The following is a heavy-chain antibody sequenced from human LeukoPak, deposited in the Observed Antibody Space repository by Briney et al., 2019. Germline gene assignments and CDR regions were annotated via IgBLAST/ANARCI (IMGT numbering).Heavy chain of an antibody. Sequence: SETLSLTCTVSGGSISSSSYYWGWIRQPPGKGLEWIGSIYYSGSTYYNPSLKSRVTISVDTSKNQFSLKLSSVTAADTAVYYCARPLRLRPYYFDYWGQGTLVTVSS. V-gene: IGHV4-39*01. CDR3: ARPLRLRPYYFDY. J-gene: IGHJ4*02. CDR2: IYYSGST. CDR1: GGSISSSSYY. D-gene: IGHD5-12*01.